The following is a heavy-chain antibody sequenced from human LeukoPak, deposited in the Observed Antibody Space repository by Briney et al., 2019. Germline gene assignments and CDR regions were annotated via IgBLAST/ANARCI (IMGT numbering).Heavy chain of an antibody. Sequence: GESLKISCKGSGYSFTSYWIGWVRQMPGKGLEWMGIIYPGDSDTRYSPSFQGQVTISADKSISTAYLQWSSLEASDTAMYYCARQPVLRYFDWLAVLYFDYWGQGTLVTVSS. V-gene: IGHV5-51*01. J-gene: IGHJ4*02. D-gene: IGHD3-9*01. CDR1: GYSFTSYW. CDR2: IYPGDSDT. CDR3: ARQPVLRYFDWLAVLYFDY.